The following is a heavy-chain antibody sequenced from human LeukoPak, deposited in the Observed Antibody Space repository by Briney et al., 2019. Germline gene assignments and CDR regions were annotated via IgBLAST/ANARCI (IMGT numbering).Heavy chain of an antibody. Sequence: ASVKVSCKASGYTFTNYYIHWVRQAPGQGLEWMGLINPGGGNTNYAQNFQGRVTMTRDTSTSTVYMELSSLRSEDTAVYYCARDEGGDYYWGQGTLVTVSS. J-gene: IGHJ4*02. CDR3: ARDEGGDYY. CDR1: GYTFTNYY. D-gene: IGHD4-17*01. CDR2: INPGGGNT. V-gene: IGHV1-46*01.